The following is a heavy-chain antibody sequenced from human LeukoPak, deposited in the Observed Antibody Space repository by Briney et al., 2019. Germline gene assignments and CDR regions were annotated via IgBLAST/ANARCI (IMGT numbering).Heavy chain of an antibody. CDR3: ARGATYYYGSASYYHAY. CDR1: GFTFSSYA. V-gene: IGHV3-30-3*01. D-gene: IGHD3-10*01. J-gene: IGHJ4*02. CDR2: ISYDGSNK. Sequence: GGSLRLSCAASGFTFSSYAMHWVRQAPGKGLEWVAVISYDGSNKYYADSVKGRFTISRDNSKNTLYLEMNSLRAEDTAVYYCARGATYYYGSASYYHAYWGQGTLVTVSS.